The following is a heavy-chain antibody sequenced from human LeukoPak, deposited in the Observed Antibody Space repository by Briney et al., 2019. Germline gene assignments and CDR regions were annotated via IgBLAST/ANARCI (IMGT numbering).Heavy chain of an antibody. D-gene: IGHD6-19*01. CDR1: GYTFTNYA. V-gene: IGHV7-4-1*02. CDR3: ARGNRKIAVDI. CDR2: INTNTGNP. Sequence: ASVKVSCKASGYTFTNYAMNWVRQAPGQGLEWMGWINTNTGNPTYAQGFTGRFVFSLDTSVSTAYLQINSLKAEDTAVYYCARGNRKIAVDIWGQGTLVTVSS. J-gene: IGHJ4*02.